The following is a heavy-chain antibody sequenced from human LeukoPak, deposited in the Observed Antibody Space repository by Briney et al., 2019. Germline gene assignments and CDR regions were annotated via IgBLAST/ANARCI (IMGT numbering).Heavy chain of an antibody. V-gene: IGHV4-61*02. CDR1: GGSISSGSYY. J-gene: IGHJ3*02. D-gene: IGHD2-15*01. CDR2: IYTSGST. Sequence: SQTLSLTCTVSGGSISSGSYYWSWIRQPAGKGLEWIGRIYTSGSTNYNPSLKSRVIISVDTSKNQFSLKLSSVTAADTAVYYCARAGDYCSGGSCYSSRAFDIWGQGTMVTVSS. CDR3: ARAGDYCSGGSCYSSRAFDI.